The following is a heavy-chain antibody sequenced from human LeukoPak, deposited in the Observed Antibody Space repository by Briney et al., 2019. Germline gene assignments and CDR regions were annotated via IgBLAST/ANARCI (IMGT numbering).Heavy chain of an antibody. CDR1: GGSFSGYY. J-gene: IGHJ1*01. CDR2: INHSGST. CDR3: AKSLAEYFQH. V-gene: IGHV4-34*01. Sequence: PSETLSLTCAVYGGSFSGYYWSWIRQPPGKGLEWIGEINHSGSTNYNPSLKSRVTISVDTSKNQFSLKLSSVTAADTAVYYCAKSLAEYFQHWGQGTLVTVSS.